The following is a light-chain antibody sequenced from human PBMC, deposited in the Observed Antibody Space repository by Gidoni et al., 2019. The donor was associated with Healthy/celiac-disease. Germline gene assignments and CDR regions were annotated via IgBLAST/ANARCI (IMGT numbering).Light chain of an antibody. J-gene: IGKJ1*01. CDR1: QSVSSSY. CDR2: GAS. Sequence: ESVLTQSPGTLSLSPGERATLSCRASQSVSSSYLAWYQQKPGQAPRLLIYGASSRATGIPDRFSGSGSGTDFTITISRLEPEDFAVYYCQQDGSAPRTFGQGTKVEIK. CDR3: QQDGSAPRT. V-gene: IGKV3-20*01.